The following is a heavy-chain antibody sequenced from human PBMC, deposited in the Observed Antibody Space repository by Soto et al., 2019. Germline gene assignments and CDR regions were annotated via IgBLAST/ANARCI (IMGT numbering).Heavy chain of an antibody. V-gene: IGHV3-30-3*01. CDR2: ISYDGSKK. CDR1: GFTFSGYT. CDR3: ARDRYYNDGNAYYFTY. J-gene: IGHJ4*02. Sequence: GGSLRLSCATSGFTFSGYTMHWVRQAPGKGLEWVAVISYDGSKKYYADSVKGRFTISRDNSKSTLYLQMDGLRTEDAAIYYCARDRYYNDGNAYYFTYWGQGTLVTVSS. D-gene: IGHD3-22*01.